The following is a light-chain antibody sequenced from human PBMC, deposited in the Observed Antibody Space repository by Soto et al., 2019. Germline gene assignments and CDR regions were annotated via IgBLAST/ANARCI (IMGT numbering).Light chain of an antibody. CDR3: QQYGSSLPWT. CDR2: GTS. V-gene: IGKV3-20*01. Sequence: EIVLTQSPGTLSLSPGERATLSCRASQSVGTRFLAWYQQLPGQAPRLLIYGTSTRAAGIPDRFIGSGSGTDFSLTISRLEAEDFAFYYCQQYGSSLPWTFGQGTKVDI. J-gene: IGKJ1*01. CDR1: QSVGTRF.